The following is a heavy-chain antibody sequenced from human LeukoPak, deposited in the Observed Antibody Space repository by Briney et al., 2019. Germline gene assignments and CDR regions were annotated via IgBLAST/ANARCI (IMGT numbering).Heavy chain of an antibody. D-gene: IGHD6-13*01. CDR1: GGSISSYY. CDR2: IYYSGST. V-gene: IGHV4-59*01. Sequence: SETLSLTCTVSGGSISSYYWSWIRQPPGKGLERIGYIYYSGSTNYNPSLKSRVTISVDTSKNQFSLKLSSVTAADTAVYYCARDRGSSLTIGYWGQGTLVTVSS. J-gene: IGHJ4*02. CDR3: ARDRGSSLTIGY.